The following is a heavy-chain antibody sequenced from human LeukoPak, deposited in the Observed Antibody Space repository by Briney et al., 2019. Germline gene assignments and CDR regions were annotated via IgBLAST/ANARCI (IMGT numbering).Heavy chain of an antibody. D-gene: IGHD1-7*01. J-gene: IGHJ4*02. CDR1: GFTFSSYG. CDR3: AKDEPPRLNWNYDAFDY. Sequence: PGGSLRLSCAASGFTFSSYGMHWVRQAPGKGLEWVAFIRYDGSNKYYADSVKGRFTISRDNSKNTLYLQMNSLRAEDTAVYYGAKDEPPRLNWNYDAFDYWGQGTLVTVSS. V-gene: IGHV3-30*02. CDR2: IRYDGSNK.